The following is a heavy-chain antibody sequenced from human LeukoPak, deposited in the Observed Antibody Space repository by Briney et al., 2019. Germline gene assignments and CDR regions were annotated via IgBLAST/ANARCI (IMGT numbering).Heavy chain of an antibody. D-gene: IGHD2-2*01. CDR3: ANGPDCSSTSCYYYYYGMDV. CDR1: GFTFSSYA. V-gene: IGHV3-23*01. CDR2: ISGSGGST. Sequence: GGSLRLSCAASGFTFSSYAMSWVRQAPGKGLEWVSAISGSGGSTYYADSVKGRFTISRDNSKNTLYLQMNSLRAEDTAVYYCANGPDCSSTSCYYYYYGMDVWGQGTTVTVSS. J-gene: IGHJ6*02.